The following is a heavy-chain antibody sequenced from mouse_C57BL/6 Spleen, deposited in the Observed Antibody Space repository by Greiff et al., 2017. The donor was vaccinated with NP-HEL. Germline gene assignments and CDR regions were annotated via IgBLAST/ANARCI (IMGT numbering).Heavy chain of an antibody. Sequence: QVQLQQSGAELVRPGTSVKMSCKASGYTFTNYWIGWAKQRPGHGLEWIGDIYPGGGYTNYNEKFKGKATLTADKSSSTAYMQFSSLTSEDSAIYYCARRGYYGSSYYFDYWGQGTTLTVSS. CDR2: IYPGGGYT. V-gene: IGHV1-63*01. J-gene: IGHJ2*01. D-gene: IGHD1-1*01. CDR1: GYTFTNYW. CDR3: ARRGYYGSSYYFDY.